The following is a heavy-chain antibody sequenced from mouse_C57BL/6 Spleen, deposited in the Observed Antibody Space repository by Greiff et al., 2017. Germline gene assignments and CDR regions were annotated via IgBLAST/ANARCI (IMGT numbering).Heavy chain of an antibody. CDR3: ARRGPVVAPYAMDY. V-gene: IGHV1-18*01. J-gene: IGHJ4*01. Sequence: EVKLMESGPELVKPGASVKIPCKASGYTFTDYNMDWVKQSHGKSLEWIGDINPNNGGTIYNQKFKGKATLTVDKSSSTAYMELRSLTSEDTAVYYCARRGPVVAPYAMDYWGQGTSVTVSS. D-gene: IGHD1-1*01. CDR1: GYTFTDYN. CDR2: INPNNGGT.